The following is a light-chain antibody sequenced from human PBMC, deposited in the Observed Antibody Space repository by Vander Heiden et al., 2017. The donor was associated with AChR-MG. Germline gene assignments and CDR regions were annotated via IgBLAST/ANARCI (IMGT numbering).Light chain of an antibody. Sequence: QLALTQPAPVSGAPGQSLTTSCTGTSSDIGGYNYVSCYQHHPDRAPKLIMCDVTKRPSGISHRFSGSKSGNTASLTISGLQAEDEADYYCLSYTSISTYVFGTGTKLTVL. CDR3: LSYTSISTYV. CDR2: DVT. V-gene: IGLV2-14*03. J-gene: IGLJ1*01. CDR1: SSDIGGYNY.